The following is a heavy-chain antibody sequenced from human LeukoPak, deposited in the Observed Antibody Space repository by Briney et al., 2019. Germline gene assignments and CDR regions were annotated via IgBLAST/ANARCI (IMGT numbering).Heavy chain of an antibody. V-gene: IGHV3-21*01. CDR2: ISSSSSYI. J-gene: IGHJ5*02. CDR3: ARVGREVPATLTNWFDP. Sequence: PGGSLRLSCAASGFTFSSYSMNWVRQAPGKGLEWVSSISSSSSYIYYADSVKGRFTISRDNAKNSLYLQMNSLRAEDTAVYCCARVGREVPATLTNWFDPWGQGTLVTVSS. D-gene: IGHD2-2*01. CDR1: GFTFSSYS.